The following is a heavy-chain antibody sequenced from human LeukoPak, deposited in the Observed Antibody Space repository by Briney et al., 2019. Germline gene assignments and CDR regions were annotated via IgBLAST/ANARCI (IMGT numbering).Heavy chain of an antibody. Sequence: GRSLRLSCAASGFAFSSYGMYWVRQAPGKGLEWVAVIWYDGSNKYYADSVKGRFTISRDNSKNTLYLQMNSLRAEDTAVYYCARDRGSYFDYWGQGTLVTVSS. J-gene: IGHJ4*02. CDR2: IWYDGSNK. CDR1: GFAFSSYG. D-gene: IGHD3-16*01. CDR3: ARDRGSYFDY. V-gene: IGHV3-33*07.